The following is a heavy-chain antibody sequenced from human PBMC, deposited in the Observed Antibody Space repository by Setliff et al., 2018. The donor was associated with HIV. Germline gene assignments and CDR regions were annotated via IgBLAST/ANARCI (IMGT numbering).Heavy chain of an antibody. CDR1: VFTVSSHY. D-gene: IGHD3-10*01. J-gene: IGHJ4*02. Sequence: PGGSLRLSCAASVFTVSSHYMSWVRQAPGKGLEWVSTIYSDGSTYHADSVKGRFTLSRDTSKNTVFLQMNSLRVDDSALYYCTRPYYASGSYDYWGQGTLVTVSS. CDR2: IYSDGST. CDR3: TRPYYASGSYDY. V-gene: IGHV3-66*02.